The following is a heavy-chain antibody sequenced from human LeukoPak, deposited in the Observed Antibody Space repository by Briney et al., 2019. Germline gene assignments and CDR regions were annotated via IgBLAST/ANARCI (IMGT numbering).Heavy chain of an antibody. CDR2: IYYSGST. CDR3: ARLSRRDGYNPDY. Sequence: PSETLSLTCTVSGGSISSSSYYRGWIRQPPGKGLEWIGSIYYSGSTYYNPSLKSRVTISVDTSKNQFSLKLSSVTAADTAVYYCARLSRRDGYNPDYWGQGTLVTVSS. CDR1: GGSISSSSYY. D-gene: IGHD5-24*01. J-gene: IGHJ4*02. V-gene: IGHV4-39*01.